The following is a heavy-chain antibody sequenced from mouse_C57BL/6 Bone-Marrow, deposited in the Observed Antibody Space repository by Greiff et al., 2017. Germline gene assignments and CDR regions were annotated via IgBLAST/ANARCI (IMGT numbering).Heavy chain of an antibody. CDR2: IDPEDGDT. J-gene: IGHJ2*01. Sequence: VHVKQSGAELVRPGASVKLSCTASGFNIKDYYMHWVKQRPEQGLEWIGRIDPEDGDTEYAPKFQGKATMTADPSSNTAYLQRSSLTSEDTAVYYCITLYYFDYWGQGTTLTVSS. D-gene: IGHD6-1*01. CDR1: GFNIKDYY. V-gene: IGHV14-1*01. CDR3: ITLYYFDY.